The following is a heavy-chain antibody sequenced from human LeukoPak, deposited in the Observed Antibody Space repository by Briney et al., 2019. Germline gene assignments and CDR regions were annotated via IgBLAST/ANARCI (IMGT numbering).Heavy chain of an antibody. CDR1: GGSISSYY. V-gene: IGHV4-59*01. CDR3: ARDPSRGFGEGGFDY. D-gene: IGHD3-10*01. CDR2: IYYSGST. Sequence: SETLSLTCTVSGGSISSYYWSWIRQPPGKGLEGIGYIYYSGSTNYNPSLKSRVTISVDTSKNQFSLKLSSVTAADTAVYYCARDPSRGFGEGGFDYWGQGTLVTVSS. J-gene: IGHJ4*02.